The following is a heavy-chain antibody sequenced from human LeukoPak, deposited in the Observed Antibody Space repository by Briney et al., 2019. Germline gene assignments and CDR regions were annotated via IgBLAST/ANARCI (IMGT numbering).Heavy chain of an antibody. D-gene: IGHD3-10*01. Sequence: GASVKVSCKASGYTFTSYYMHWVRQAPGQGLEWMGIINPSGGSTSYAQKFQGRVTMSRDTSTSTVYMELSSLRSEDTAVYYCARDSPSGGFDYWGQGTLVTVSS. V-gene: IGHV1-46*01. CDR2: INPSGGST. J-gene: IGHJ4*02. CDR1: GYTFTSYY. CDR3: ARDSPSGGFDY.